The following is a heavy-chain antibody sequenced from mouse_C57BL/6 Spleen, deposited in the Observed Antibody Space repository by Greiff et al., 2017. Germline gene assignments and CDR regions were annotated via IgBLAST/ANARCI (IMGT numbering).Heavy chain of an antibody. CDR1: GYTFTDYY. Sequence: VQLQQSGPELVKPGASVKLSCKASGYTFTDYYMNWVKQSHGKSLEWIGDINPNTGGTSYNQKVKGKAKLTVDKSSSTAYMELRSLTSEDSAVYCCARLGRGAWFAYWGQGTLVTVSA. CDR2: INPNTGGT. J-gene: IGHJ3*01. V-gene: IGHV1-26*01. CDR3: ARLGRGAWFAY. D-gene: IGHD4-1*01.